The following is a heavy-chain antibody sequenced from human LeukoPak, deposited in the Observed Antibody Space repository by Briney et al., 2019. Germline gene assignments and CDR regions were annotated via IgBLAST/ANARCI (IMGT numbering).Heavy chain of an antibody. V-gene: IGHV3-7*03. CDR2: IKRDGSEK. Sequence: GGSLRLSCAASGFTFSNYWISWVRQAPGKGLEWVANIKRDGSEKNYVDSVKGRFTISRDNAKNSVYLQMNSLRVEDTAVYFCARGSGWCEYWGQGALVTVSS. D-gene: IGHD6-19*01. CDR3: ARGSGWCEY. J-gene: IGHJ4*02. CDR1: GFTFSNYW.